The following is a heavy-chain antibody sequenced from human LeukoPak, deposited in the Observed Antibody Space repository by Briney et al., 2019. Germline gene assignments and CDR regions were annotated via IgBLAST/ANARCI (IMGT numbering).Heavy chain of an antibody. V-gene: IGHV4-61*01. Sequence: SETLSLTCTVSGGSVSSGSYYWSWIRQPPGKGLEWIGYIYYSGSTNYNPSLKSRVTISVDTSKNQFSLKLSSVTAADTAVYYCAREIVEGYYDSTIDHWGQGTLVTVSS. CDR2: IYYSGST. J-gene: IGHJ4*02. CDR3: AREIVEGYYDSTIDH. CDR1: GGSVSSGSYY. D-gene: IGHD3-22*01.